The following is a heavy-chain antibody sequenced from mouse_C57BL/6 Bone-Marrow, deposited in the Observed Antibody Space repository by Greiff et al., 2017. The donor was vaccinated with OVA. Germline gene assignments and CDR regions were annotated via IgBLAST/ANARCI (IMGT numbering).Heavy chain of an antibody. D-gene: IGHD1-1*01. CDR2: IDPSDSYT. CDR3: ARVTVIDF. CDR1: GYTFTSYW. J-gene: IGHJ1*03. V-gene: IGHV1-59*01. Sequence: VQLQQPGAELVRPGTSVKLSCKASGYTFTSYWMHWVKQRPGQGLEWIGVIDPSDSYTNYNQKFKGKATLTVDPSSSTAYMQLSSLTSEDSAVYYCARVTVIDFWGTGTTVTVSS.